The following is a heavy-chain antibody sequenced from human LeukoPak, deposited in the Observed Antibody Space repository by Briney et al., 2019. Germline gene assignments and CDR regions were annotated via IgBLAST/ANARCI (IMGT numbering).Heavy chain of an antibody. Sequence: PGGSLRLSCAASGFTFSSYAMHWVRQAPGKELEWVAVISYDGSNKYYADSVKGRFTISRDNSKNTLYLQMNSLRAEDTAVYYCARVNGFWSGYSRYWGQGTLVTVSS. CDR2: ISYDGSNK. V-gene: IGHV3-30-3*01. D-gene: IGHD3-3*01. CDR3: ARVNGFWSGYSRY. CDR1: GFTFSSYA. J-gene: IGHJ4*02.